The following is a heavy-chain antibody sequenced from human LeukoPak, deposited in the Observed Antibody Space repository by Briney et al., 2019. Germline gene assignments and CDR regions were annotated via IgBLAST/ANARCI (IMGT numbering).Heavy chain of an antibody. CDR3: AREFIHYYGSGSYIPGPFDY. Sequence: GGSLRLSCAASGFTFSSYSMNWVRQAPGKGLEWVSSISSSSSYIYYADSVKGRFTISRDNAKNSLYLQMNSLRAEDTAVYYCAREFIHYYGSGSYIPGPFDYWGQGTLVTVSS. V-gene: IGHV3-21*01. D-gene: IGHD3-10*01. CDR1: GFTFSSYS. J-gene: IGHJ4*02. CDR2: ISSSSSYI.